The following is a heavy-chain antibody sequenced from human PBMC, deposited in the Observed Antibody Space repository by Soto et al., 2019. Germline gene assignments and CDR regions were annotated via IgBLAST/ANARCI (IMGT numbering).Heavy chain of an antibody. J-gene: IGHJ3*02. CDR1: GFTFSSYG. D-gene: IGHD4-17*01. V-gene: IGHV3-33*01. CDR2: IGYDGSNK. CDR3: ARVGGADDYGDYDHRGPDAFDI. Sequence: QVQLVESGGGVVQPGRSLRLSCAASGFTFSSYGMHWVRQAPGKGLEWVAVIGYDGSNKYYADSVKGRFTISRDNSKNTLYLQMNSLRAEDTAVYYCARVGGADDYGDYDHRGPDAFDIWGQGTMVTVSS.